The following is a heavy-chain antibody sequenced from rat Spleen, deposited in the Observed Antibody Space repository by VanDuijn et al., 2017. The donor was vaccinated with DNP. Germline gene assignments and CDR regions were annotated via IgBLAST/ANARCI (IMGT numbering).Heavy chain of an antibody. CDR1: GFIFSSFP. J-gene: IGHJ2*01. D-gene: IGHD1-12*02. CDR3: ARHREWSFDY. Sequence: EVQLVESGGGLVQPGRSMKLSCVASGFIFSSFPMAWVRQAPTKGLEWVATISTSGDSTYYRDSVKGRFTVSRDNAKSSLYLQMDSLRSEDTATYYCARHREWSFDYWGQGVMVTVSS. CDR2: ISTSGDST. V-gene: IGHV5-46*01.